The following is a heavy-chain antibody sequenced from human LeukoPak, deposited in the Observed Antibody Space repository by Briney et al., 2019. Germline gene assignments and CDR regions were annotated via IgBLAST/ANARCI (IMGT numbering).Heavy chain of an antibody. D-gene: IGHD3-10*01. CDR1: GYTFTGYY. Sequence: ASVKVSCKASGYTFTGYYMHWVRQAPGQGLEWMGWINPNSGGTNYAQKFQGRVTTTRDTSISTAYMELSRLRSDDTAVYYCARDDGSGIDWFDPWGQGTLVTVSS. CDR3: ARDDGSGIDWFDP. CDR2: INPNSGGT. J-gene: IGHJ5*02. V-gene: IGHV1-2*02.